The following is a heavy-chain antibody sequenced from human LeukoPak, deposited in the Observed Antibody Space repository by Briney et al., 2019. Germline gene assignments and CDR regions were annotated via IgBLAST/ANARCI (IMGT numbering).Heavy chain of an antibody. CDR1: GYSISSGYY. Sequence: SETLSLTCIVSGYSISSGYYWGWIRQPPGKGLEWIGSIYHGGRTYYNPSLKSRVTISVDTSENQFSLKLSSVTAADTAVYYCARMSPRLRRLTVTTSKGFDYWGQGTLVTVSS. V-gene: IGHV4-38-2*02. CDR3: ARMSPRLRRLTVTTSKGFDY. J-gene: IGHJ4*02. D-gene: IGHD4-17*01. CDR2: IYHGGRT.